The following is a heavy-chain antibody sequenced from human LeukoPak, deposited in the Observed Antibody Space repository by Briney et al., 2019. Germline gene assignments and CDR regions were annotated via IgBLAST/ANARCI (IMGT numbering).Heavy chain of an antibody. V-gene: IGHV3-23*01. CDR2: ISGSGGST. D-gene: IGHD4-23*01. J-gene: IGHJ4*02. Sequence: PGGSLRLSCAASGFTFGSYAMSWVRQAPGKGLEWVSAISGSGGSTYYADSVNGRFTVSRDNSRNTVYLQMNSLRAEDTAVYFCAKGSAATRPYFFDSWGQGTLVLVSS. CDR3: AKGSAATRPYFFDS. CDR1: GFTFGSYA.